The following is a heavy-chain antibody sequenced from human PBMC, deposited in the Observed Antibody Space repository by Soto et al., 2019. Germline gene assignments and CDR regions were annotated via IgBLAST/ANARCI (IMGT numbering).Heavy chain of an antibody. J-gene: IGHJ6*02. D-gene: IGHD5-12*01. V-gene: IGHV3-33*01. CDR2: IWYDGSNK. CDR1: GFTFSSYG. Sequence: PGGSLRLSCAASGFTFSSYGMHWVRQAPGKGLEWVAVIWYDGSNKYYADSVKGRFTISRDNSKNTLYLQMNSLRAEDTAVYYCARGDVGPTNNYYYYGMDVWGQGTTVTVSS. CDR3: ARGDVGPTNNYYYYGMDV.